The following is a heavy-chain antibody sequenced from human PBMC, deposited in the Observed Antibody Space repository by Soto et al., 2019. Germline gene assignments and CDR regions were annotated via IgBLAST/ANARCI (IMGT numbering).Heavy chain of an antibody. V-gene: IGHV1-24*01. D-gene: IGHD6-13*01. J-gene: IGHJ5*02. CDR3: ARVRQQLAINWFDP. CDR2: FDPEDGET. CDR1: GYTLTELS. Sequence: ASVKVSCKVSGYTLTELSMHWVRQAPGKGLERMGGFDPEDGETIYAQKLQGRVTMNKDTSTSTAYMELRSLRSDDTAVYYCARVRQQLAINWFDPWGQGTLVTVSS.